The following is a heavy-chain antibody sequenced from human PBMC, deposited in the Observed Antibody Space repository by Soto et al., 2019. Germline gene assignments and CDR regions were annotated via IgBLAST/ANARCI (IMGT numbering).Heavy chain of an antibody. J-gene: IGHJ4*02. D-gene: IGHD3-22*01. V-gene: IGHV1-3*01. CDR3: ARPKDYDDCLDL. Sequence: GASVKVSCKASGYAFTWVNIHWGRQAPGQRLEWMGWINAGNGNTKYSQKFQGRVTFTRDTSANTAYMELSSLTSEDTAVYYCARPKDYDDCLDLWGQGTLVTVSS. CDR2: INAGNGNT. CDR1: GYAFTWVN.